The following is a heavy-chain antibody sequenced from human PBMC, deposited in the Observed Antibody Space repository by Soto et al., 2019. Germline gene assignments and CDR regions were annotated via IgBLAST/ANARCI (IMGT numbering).Heavy chain of an antibody. CDR2: IGTAGDT. Sequence: EVQLVESGGNLVQPGGSLRLSCEASGFTFSGFDMHWVRQPTGKGLEWVSTIGTAGDTYHAVSVKGRFPISRDNAKNSLSLPMNRLSAGDSAVYFCARGQEVGAHFCDSWGLGTQFTVSS. CDR3: ARGQEVGAHFCDS. J-gene: IGHJ4*02. D-gene: IGHD2-15*01. V-gene: IGHV3-13*01. CDR1: GFTFSGFD.